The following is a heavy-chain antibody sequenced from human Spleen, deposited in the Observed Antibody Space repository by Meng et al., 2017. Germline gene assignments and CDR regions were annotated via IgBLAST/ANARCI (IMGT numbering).Heavy chain of an antibody. CDR1: GYTFTSYA. CDR2: SIPVFGTA. Sequence: SVKVSCKASGYTFTSYAMHWVRQAPGQGLEWMGGSIPVFGTAKYAQKFQGRVTITTDESTSTAYMELSSLRSEDTAVYYCARVTYSSGLEKKTVGFDAWGQGTLVTVSS. V-gene: IGHV1-69*05. J-gene: IGHJ5*02. CDR3: ARVTYSSGLEKKTVGFDA. D-gene: IGHD6-19*01.